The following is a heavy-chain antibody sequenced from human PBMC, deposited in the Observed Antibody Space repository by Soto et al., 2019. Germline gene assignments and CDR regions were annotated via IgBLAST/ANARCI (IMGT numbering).Heavy chain of an antibody. Sequence: QVQLVESGGGVVQPGRSLRLSCAASGFTFSSYGMHWVRQAPGKGLEWVAVISYDGSNKYYADSVKGRFTISRDNSKNTLDLQMNSLRAEDTAVYYRARVELPGIAVAGTIWFDPWGQGTLVPVSS. D-gene: IGHD6-19*01. CDR2: ISYDGSNK. V-gene: IGHV3-30*03. CDR1: GFTFSSYG. CDR3: ARVELPGIAVAGTIWFDP. J-gene: IGHJ5*02.